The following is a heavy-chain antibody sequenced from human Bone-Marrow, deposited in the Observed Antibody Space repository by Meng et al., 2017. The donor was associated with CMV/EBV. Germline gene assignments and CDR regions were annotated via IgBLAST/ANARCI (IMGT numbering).Heavy chain of an antibody. J-gene: IGHJ6*02. CDR2: IRYDGSNK. V-gene: IGHV3-30*02. CDR3: AKDRFMDV. CDR1: GFTFSSYG. Sequence: GESLKISCAASGFTFSSYGMHWVRQAPGKGLGWAAFIRYDGSNKYYADSVKGRFTISRDNSKNTLYLQMNSLRVEGTAVYYCAKDRFMDVWGQGTTVTVSS.